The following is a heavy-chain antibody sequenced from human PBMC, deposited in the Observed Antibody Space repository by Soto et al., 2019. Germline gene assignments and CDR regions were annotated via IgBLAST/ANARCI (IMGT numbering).Heavy chain of an antibody. D-gene: IGHD3-10*01. CDR2: INPSGGST. J-gene: IGHJ3*02. CDR1: GYTFTSYY. Sequence: ASVKVSCKASGYTFTSYYMHWVRQAPGRGLEWMGIINPSGGSTSYAQKFQGRVTMTRDTSTSTVYMELSSLRSEDTAVYYCARGGGHHITMVRGVIGAFDIWGQGTMVTVSS. CDR3: ARGGGHHITMVRGVIGAFDI. V-gene: IGHV1-46*01.